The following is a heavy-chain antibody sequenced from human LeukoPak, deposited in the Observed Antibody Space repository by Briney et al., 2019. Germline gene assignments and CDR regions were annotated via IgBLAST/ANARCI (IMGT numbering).Heavy chain of an antibody. J-gene: IGHJ6*02. CDR3: ASEYSSSSANYGMDV. CDR1: GFTFSSYA. D-gene: IGHD6-6*01. V-gene: IGHV3-30-3*01. CDR2: ISYDGSNK. Sequence: PGGSLRLSCAASGFTFSSYAMHWVRQAPGKGLEWVAVISYDGSNKYYADSVKGRFTISRDNSKNTLYLQMNSLRAEDTAVYYCASEYSSSSANYGMDVWGQGTTVTVSS.